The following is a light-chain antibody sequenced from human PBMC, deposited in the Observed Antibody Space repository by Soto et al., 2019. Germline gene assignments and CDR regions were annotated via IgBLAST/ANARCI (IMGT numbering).Light chain of an antibody. CDR2: GAS. J-gene: IGKJ1*01. CDR1: QSVSSSY. CDR3: QQYGSSPWT. V-gene: IGKV3-20*01. Sequence: EIGLTQSPGTLSLSPGERATLSCRASQSVSSSYLAWYQQKPGQAPRLLIYGASSRATGIPDRFSGSGSGTDSTLTISRLEPEDFAVYYCQQYGSSPWTFGQGTKVDI.